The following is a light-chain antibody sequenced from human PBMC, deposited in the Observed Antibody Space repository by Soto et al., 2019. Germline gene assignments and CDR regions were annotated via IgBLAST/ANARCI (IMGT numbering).Light chain of an antibody. CDR2: GGF. J-gene: IGKJ2*01. V-gene: IGKV1-39*01. Sequence: DIQMTQSPSSLSASVGDRVTITCRASQSIRTSLNWYQQKPGKAPKLLIYGGFSLQSGAPSRFSGSVSGTDFTLTISRLQPEDFAVYYCQQSYSTPPTFGQGTKVEIK. CDR1: QSIRTS. CDR3: QQSYSTPPT.